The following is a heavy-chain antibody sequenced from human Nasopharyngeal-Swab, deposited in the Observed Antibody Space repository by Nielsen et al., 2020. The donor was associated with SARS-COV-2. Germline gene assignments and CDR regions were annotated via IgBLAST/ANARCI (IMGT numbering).Heavy chain of an antibody. D-gene: IGHD2-2*01. CDR3: ARRGRCSGSSCDMDV. CDR1: GYTFNNYY. V-gene: IGHV1-46*02. Sequence: ASVKVSCKASGYTFNNYYIHWVRQAAGQGLEWRGTINPGSGGTTYAQKFQGRVTMTRDTSTSTVFMDLSSLRSEDTAVYYCARRGRCSGSSCDMDVWGQGTTVTVSS. J-gene: IGHJ6*02. CDR2: INPGSGGT.